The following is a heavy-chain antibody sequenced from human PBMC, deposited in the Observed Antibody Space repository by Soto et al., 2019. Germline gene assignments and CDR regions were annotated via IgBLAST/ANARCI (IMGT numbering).Heavy chain of an antibody. D-gene: IGHD3-16*01. CDR3: ATGDGLRRFDY. J-gene: IGHJ4*02. CDR1: GFTFSDYY. CDR2: ISRGGSTI. V-gene: IGHV3-11*01. Sequence: GGSLRLSCAASGFTFSDYYMSWIRQAPGKGLEWVSYISRGGSTIYHADSVKGRFTISRDNAKNSLYLQMNSLRAEDTAVYYCATGDGLRRFDYWGQGTLVTVSS.